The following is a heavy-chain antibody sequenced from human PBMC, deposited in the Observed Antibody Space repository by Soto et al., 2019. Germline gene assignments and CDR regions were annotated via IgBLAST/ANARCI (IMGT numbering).Heavy chain of an antibody. Sequence: SETLSLTCAVYGGSFSGYYWSWIRQPPGKGLEWIGEINHSGSTNYNPSLKSRVTISVDTSKNQFSLKLSSVTAADTAVYYCARGSPGTAPLSFDYWGQGTLVTVSS. D-gene: IGHD1-1*01. CDR3: ARGSPGTAPLSFDY. V-gene: IGHV4-34*01. CDR2: INHSGST. J-gene: IGHJ4*02. CDR1: GGSFSGYY.